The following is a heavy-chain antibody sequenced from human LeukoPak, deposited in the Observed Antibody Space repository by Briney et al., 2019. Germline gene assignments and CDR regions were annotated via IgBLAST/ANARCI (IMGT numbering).Heavy chain of an antibody. CDR3: ARVPNYYDSSGYYYGHFDY. CDR1: GYTFTSHG. Sequence: GASVKVSCKASGYTFTSHGISWVRQAPGQGLEWMGWISTYNGNTNYAQKLQGRVSMTTDTSTSTAYMDLRSLRSDDTAVYYCARVPNYYDSSGYYYGHFDYWGQGTLVTVSS. CDR2: ISTYNGNT. J-gene: IGHJ4*02. D-gene: IGHD3-22*01. V-gene: IGHV1-18*01.